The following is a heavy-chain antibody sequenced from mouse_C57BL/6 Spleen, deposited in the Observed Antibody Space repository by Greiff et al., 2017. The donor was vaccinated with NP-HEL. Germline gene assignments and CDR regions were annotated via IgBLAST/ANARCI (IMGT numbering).Heavy chain of an antibody. CDR1: GYAFSSYW. V-gene: IGHV1-80*01. J-gene: IGHJ1*03. CDR3: AREMETVVATRYFDV. D-gene: IGHD1-1*01. Sequence: QVQLQQSGAELVKPGASVKISCKASGYAFSSYWMNWVKQRPGKGLEWIGQIYPGDGDTNYNGKFKGKATLTADKSSSTAYMQLSSLTSEDSAVYFCAREMETVVATRYFDVWGTGTTVTVSS. CDR2: IYPGDGDT.